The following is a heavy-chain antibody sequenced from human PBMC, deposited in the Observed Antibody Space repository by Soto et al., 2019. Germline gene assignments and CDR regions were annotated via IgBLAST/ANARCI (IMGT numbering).Heavy chain of an antibody. CDR1: GFTFSSYA. V-gene: IGHV3-30-3*01. CDR3: AREGYSDYGMDV. J-gene: IGHJ6*02. CDR2: ISYDGSNK. D-gene: IGHD5-18*01. Sequence: QVQLVESGGGVVQPGRSLRLSCAASGFTFSSYAMHWVRQAPGKGLEWVAVISYDGSNKYYADSVKGRFTISRDNSQNTLYLQMTSLRAEDTAVYYCAREGYSDYGMDVWGRGTTVTVSS.